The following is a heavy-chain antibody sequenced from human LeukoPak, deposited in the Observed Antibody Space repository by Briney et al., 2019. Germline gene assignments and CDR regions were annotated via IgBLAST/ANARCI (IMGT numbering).Heavy chain of an antibody. J-gene: IGHJ4*02. D-gene: IGHD5/OR15-5a*01. Sequence: ASVKVSCKASGYTFTSYGINWVRQAPGQGLEWMGWMGARHGYTGSAQRFQGRITMTRDTSISTAYMELSSLTSDDTAVYYCARGWISGDVSEYYFEIWGRGTLVTVSS. V-gene: IGHV1-8*01. CDR3: ARGWISGDVSEYYFEI. CDR2: MGARHGYT. CDR1: GYTFTSYG.